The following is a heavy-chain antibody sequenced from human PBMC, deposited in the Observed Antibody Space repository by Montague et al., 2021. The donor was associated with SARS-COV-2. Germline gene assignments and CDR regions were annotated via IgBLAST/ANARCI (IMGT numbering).Heavy chain of an antibody. CDR1: GFSLGTSGMC. J-gene: IGHJ6*02. CDR2: IDWDDDK. CDR3: ARRTYDILTGYDYGMDV. Sequence: PALAKPTQTLTLTCTFSGFSLGTSGMCVSWIRQPPGKALEWLARIDWDDDKYYSTSLKTRLTISKDTSKNQVVLTMTNMDPVDTATYYCARRTYDILTGYDYGMDVWGQGTTVTVSS. D-gene: IGHD3-9*01. V-gene: IGHV2-70*11.